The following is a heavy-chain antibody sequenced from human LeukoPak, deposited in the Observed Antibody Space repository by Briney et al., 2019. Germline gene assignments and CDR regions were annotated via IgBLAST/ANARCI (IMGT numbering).Heavy chain of an antibody. D-gene: IGHD6-13*01. V-gene: IGHV4-34*01. CDR1: AGSFSDYY. CDR2: INHSGNT. CDR3: ARGGCSYRSSWYPY. Sequence: PSETLSLTCAVYAGSFSDYYWTWIRQSPGKGLEWIGEINHSGNTNYNPSLKSRVTISVDTSKNQFSLKLTSVTAADTAVYYCARGGCSYRSSWYPYWGQGNLVTVSS. J-gene: IGHJ4*02.